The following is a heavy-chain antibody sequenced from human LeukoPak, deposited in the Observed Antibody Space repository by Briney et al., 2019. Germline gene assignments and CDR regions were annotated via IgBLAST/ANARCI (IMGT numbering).Heavy chain of an antibody. CDR2: ISGSGGST. V-gene: IGHV3-23*01. D-gene: IGHD2-2*01. CDR3: ASSPGDLGYCSSSSCWTFDF. Sequence: PGGSLSLSCAASGSTFSSYAMSWVRQAPGKGLEWVSAISGSGGSTYYADPVTGRFTISGDNTRNTLYLQMNSLRAEDTAVYYCASSPGDLGYCSSSSCWTFDFWGQGTLVTVSS. J-gene: IGHJ4*02. CDR1: GSTFSSYA.